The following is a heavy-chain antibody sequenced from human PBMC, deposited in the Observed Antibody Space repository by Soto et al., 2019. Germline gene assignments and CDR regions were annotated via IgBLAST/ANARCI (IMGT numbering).Heavy chain of an antibody. CDR2: IKQDGSEK. D-gene: IGHD6-6*01. Sequence: GGSLRLSSAASGFTFSSYWMSWVRQAPGKGLEWVANIKQDGSEKYYVDSVKGRFTISRDNAKNSLYLQMNSLRAEDTAVYYCAISPREYSSSSGRYYYYGMDVWGQGTTVTVSS. CDR1: GFTFSSYW. CDR3: AISPREYSSSSGRYYYYGMDV. J-gene: IGHJ6*02. V-gene: IGHV3-7*01.